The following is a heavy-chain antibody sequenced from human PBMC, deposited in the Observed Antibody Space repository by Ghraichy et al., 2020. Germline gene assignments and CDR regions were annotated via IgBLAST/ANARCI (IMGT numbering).Heavy chain of an antibody. CDR1: GFTFGHYG. D-gene: IGHD6-6*01. Sequence: GGSLRLSCAASGFTFGHYGMHWVRQAPGKGLEWVAVASYDDRNKYYVDSVKGRFTISRDNSKNTLYLQMNSLRPDDTAVYYCAKMGRSSHWYFDVWGRGTLVSGSP. V-gene: IGHV3-30*18. CDR3: AKMGRSSHWYFDV. CDR2: ASYDDRNK. J-gene: IGHJ2*01.